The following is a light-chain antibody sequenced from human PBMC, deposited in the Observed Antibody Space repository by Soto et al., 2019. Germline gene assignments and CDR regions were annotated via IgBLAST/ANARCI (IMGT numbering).Light chain of an antibody. CDR3: SSYTSSSTLV. V-gene: IGLV2-14*01. CDR2: DVS. J-gene: IGLJ3*02. CDR1: SSDVGFYNY. Sequence: QSALTQPASVSGSPGQSITISCTGTSSDVGFYNYVSWYQQHPGKAPKLIIYDVSNRPSGVSNRFSGSKSGNTASLTISGLQAEDEAEYYCSSYTSSSTLVFGGGTKVTVL.